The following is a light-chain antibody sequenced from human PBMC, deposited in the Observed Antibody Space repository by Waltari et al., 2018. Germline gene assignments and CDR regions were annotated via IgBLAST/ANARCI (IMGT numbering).Light chain of an antibody. J-gene: IGLJ3*02. V-gene: IGLV1-36*01. CDR3: AAWDDSLNAGV. CDR2: HDD. CDR1: SSNIGNTS. Sequence: QSVLTQPPSVSEVPRQRVPISCSGSSSNIGNTSVSWYQHLPGKAPKVLIFHDDQLPAGVSDRFSGSKSGTSASLAISGLQSEDEATYYCAAWDDSLNAGVFGGGTKLTVL.